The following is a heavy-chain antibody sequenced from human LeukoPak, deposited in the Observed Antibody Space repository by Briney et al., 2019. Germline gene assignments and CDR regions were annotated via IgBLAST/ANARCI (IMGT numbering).Heavy chain of an antibody. Sequence: ASVKVSCKASGYTFTSYGISWVRQAPGQGLEWMGGIIPIFGTANYAQKFQGRVTITADESTSTAYMELSSLRSEDTAVYYCARGRTDYIAVAGSLDYWGQGTLVTVSS. CDR2: IIPIFGTA. CDR3: ARGRTDYIAVAGSLDY. J-gene: IGHJ4*02. D-gene: IGHD6-19*01. V-gene: IGHV1-69*13. CDR1: GYTFTSYG.